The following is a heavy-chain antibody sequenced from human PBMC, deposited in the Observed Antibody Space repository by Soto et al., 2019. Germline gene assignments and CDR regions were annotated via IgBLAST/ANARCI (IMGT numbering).Heavy chain of an antibody. CDR1: GGSISSGGYS. CDR3: ARGHDANND. Sequence: QVQLQESGSGLVKPSQTLSLTRAVSGGSISSGGYSWSWIRQPPGKGLEWIGYIYHSGSTYYNPSLKSRVTISMDTSKNQFSLKLNSVTAADTAVYYCARGHDANNDWGQGTLVTVSS. CDR2: IYHSGST. V-gene: IGHV4-30-2*01. J-gene: IGHJ4*02. D-gene: IGHD2-8*01.